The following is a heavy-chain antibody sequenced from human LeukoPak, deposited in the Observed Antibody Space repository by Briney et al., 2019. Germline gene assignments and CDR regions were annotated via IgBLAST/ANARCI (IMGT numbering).Heavy chain of an antibody. CDR2: IIPFFATA. V-gene: IGHV1-69*05. J-gene: IGHJ4*02. CDR1: GYTFTNYG. Sequence: SVKVSCKASGYTFTNYGFSWVRQAPGQGLEWMGGIIPFFATANYAQKFQGRVSITTDASTSTAYMEVSSLRSEDAAVYYCARAHSSGWYFFDYWGQGTLVTVSS. CDR3: ARAHSSGWYFFDY. D-gene: IGHD6-19*01.